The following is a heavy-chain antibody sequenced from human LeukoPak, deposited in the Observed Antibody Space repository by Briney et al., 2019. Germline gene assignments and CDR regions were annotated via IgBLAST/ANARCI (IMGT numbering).Heavy chain of an antibody. D-gene: IGHD2-2*01. V-gene: IGHV3-21*01. J-gene: IGHJ5*02. CDR1: GFTFSSYS. CDR2: ISSSSSYI. Sequence: GGSLRLSCAASGFTFSSYSMNWVRQAPGKGLEWVSSISSSSSYIYYADSVKGRFTISRDNAKNSLYLQMDSLRAEDTAVYYCARGRYIVVPGGWFDPWGQGTLVTVSS. CDR3: ARGRYIVVPGGWFDP.